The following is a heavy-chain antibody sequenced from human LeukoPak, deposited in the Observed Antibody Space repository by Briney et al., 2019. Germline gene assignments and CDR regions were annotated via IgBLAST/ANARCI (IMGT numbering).Heavy chain of an antibody. Sequence: SETLSLTCAVXGXXXXXYYXXXXXXPPGXGLEWMGEINHXGSTNYNPSLXSRVTISLDTSKNQFSLKLSSVTAADTAVYYCARGGVGSSYYYALGVWGQGIAVTVSS. CDR1: GXXXXXYY. J-gene: IGHJ6*02. CDR3: ARGGVGSSYYYALGV. V-gene: IGHV4-34*01. CDR2: INHXGST. D-gene: IGHD3-10*01.